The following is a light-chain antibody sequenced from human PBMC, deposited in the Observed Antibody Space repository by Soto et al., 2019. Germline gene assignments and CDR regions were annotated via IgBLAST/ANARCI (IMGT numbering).Light chain of an antibody. J-gene: IGKJ4*01. Sequence: EIVLTQSPATLSLSPGERATLSCRASQSLTLSTYLVWYQQRPGQAPRLLIYGASNRATGIPGRFSGSGSGTDFTLTTSSLETVDFAVYYCQLRFISPVTFGGGTTVEIK. CDR1: QSLTLSTY. CDR2: GAS. V-gene: IGKV3-11*01. CDR3: QLRFISPVT.